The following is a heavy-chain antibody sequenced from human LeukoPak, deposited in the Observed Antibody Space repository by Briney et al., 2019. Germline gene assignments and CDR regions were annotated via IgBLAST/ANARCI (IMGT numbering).Heavy chain of an antibody. Sequence: PGGSLRLSCAASGFTFSSYGMSWVRQAPGKGLEWVSAISGSGGSTYYGDSVKGRFTISRDNSKNTLYLQMNSLGAEDTALYYCAKEAYYCSSSSCYHSALDYWGQGTLVTVSS. CDR2: ISGSGGST. CDR3: AKEAYYCSSSSCYHSALDY. J-gene: IGHJ4*02. V-gene: IGHV3-23*01. D-gene: IGHD2-2*01. CDR1: GFTFSSYG.